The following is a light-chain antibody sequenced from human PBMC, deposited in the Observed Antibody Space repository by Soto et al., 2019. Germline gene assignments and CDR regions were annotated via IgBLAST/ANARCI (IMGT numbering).Light chain of an antibody. CDR1: QSVLYSSNNNHY. CDR2: LAS. V-gene: IGKV4-1*01. J-gene: IGKJ2*01. CDR3: QQYYSFPHT. Sequence: DIVMTQSPDSLAVSLGERATINCKSSQSVLYSSNNNHYLAWFQQKPGQPPKLLVYLASTRESGVPDRFSGSGYGTDFTLTISSLQAEDVVVYYCQQYYSFPHTFGQGTRLEIK.